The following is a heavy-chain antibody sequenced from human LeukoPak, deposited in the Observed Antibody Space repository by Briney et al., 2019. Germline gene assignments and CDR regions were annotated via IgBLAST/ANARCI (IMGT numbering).Heavy chain of an antibody. CDR3: AKDLSAGRFGELALSCGVDV. J-gene: IGHJ6*04. V-gene: IGHV3-30*18. CDR2: ISYDGSNK. Sequence: GGSLRLSCAASGFTFSSYGMHWVRQAPGKGLEWVAVISYDGSNKYYADSVKGRFTISRDNSKNTLYLQMNSLRAEDTAVYYCAKDLSAGRFGELALSCGVDVWGKGTTVTVSS. D-gene: IGHD3-10*01. CDR1: GFTFSSYG.